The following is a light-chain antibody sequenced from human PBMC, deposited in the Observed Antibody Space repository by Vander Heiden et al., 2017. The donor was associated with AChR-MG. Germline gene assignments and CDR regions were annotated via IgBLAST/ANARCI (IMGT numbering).Light chain of an antibody. CDR3: QSYDNNSVI. Sequence: QSVLTQPPSVSGAPGQRVAISCTGSSSNIGAGYDVHWYQQRPGTAPKLLIFGNNNRPSEVPDRFSGSKSGTSASLAITGLQAEDEADYYCQSYDNNSVIFGGGTKLTVL. CDR2: GNN. V-gene: IGLV1-40*01. J-gene: IGLJ2*01. CDR1: SSNIGAGYD.